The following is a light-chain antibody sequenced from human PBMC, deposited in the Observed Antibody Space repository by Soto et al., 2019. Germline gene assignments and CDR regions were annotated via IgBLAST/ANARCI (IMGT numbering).Light chain of an antibody. Sequence: QAVVTQPPSASGTPGQRVTISCSGSSSNIGRATVNWYQQLPGAAPKLLIYNNDQRPSGVPDRFFGSKSGTSASLAITGLQSEDEAEYYCAAWDDSLNGVVFGGGTKLTVL. CDR2: NND. J-gene: IGLJ3*02. V-gene: IGLV1-44*01. CDR1: SSNIGRAT. CDR3: AAWDDSLNGVV.